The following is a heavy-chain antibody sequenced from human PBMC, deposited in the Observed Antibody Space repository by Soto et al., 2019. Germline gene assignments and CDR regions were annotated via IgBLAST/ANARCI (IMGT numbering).Heavy chain of an antibody. Sequence: QVQLQESGPGLVKPSQTLSLTCTVSGGSISSGDYYWSWIRQHPGKGLEWIGYIYYSGSTYYNPSLKGRVTISADTSKNQCSLKLSSVTAADTAVYYCARWWSGSRQGFDPWGQGTLVTVSS. CDR2: IYYSGST. CDR3: ARWWSGSRQGFDP. J-gene: IGHJ5*02. CDR1: GGSISSGDYY. V-gene: IGHV4-31*03. D-gene: IGHD3-3*01.